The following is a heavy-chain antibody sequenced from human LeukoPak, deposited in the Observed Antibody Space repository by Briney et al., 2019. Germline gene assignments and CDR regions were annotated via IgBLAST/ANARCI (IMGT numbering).Heavy chain of an antibody. CDR2: VTDSGGST. Sequence: PGGSLRLSCGASGFTFSRYAMTWVRQAPGKGLEWVSTVTDSGGSTYYADSVKGRFSISRDNSKNTLYLQMNRLRAEDTAVYYCAKGNSGSYAGNDYWGQGTLVTVSS. D-gene: IGHD1-26*01. J-gene: IGHJ4*02. CDR3: AKGNSGSYAGNDY. CDR1: GFTFSRYA. V-gene: IGHV3-23*01.